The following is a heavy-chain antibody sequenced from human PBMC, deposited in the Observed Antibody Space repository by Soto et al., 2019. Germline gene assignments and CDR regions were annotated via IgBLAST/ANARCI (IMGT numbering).Heavy chain of an antibody. Sequence: GGSLRLSCAASGFTFSSYAMHWVRQAPGKGLEWVAVISYDGSNKYYADSVKGRFTISRDNSKNTLYLQMNSLRAEDTAVYYCARAQPELIAVAGNYYFDYWGQGTLVTVSS. CDR1: GFTFSSYA. D-gene: IGHD6-19*01. J-gene: IGHJ4*02. CDR2: ISYDGSNK. CDR3: ARAQPELIAVAGNYYFDY. V-gene: IGHV3-30-3*01.